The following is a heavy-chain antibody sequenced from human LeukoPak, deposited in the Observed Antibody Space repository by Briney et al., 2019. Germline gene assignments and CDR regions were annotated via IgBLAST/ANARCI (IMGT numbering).Heavy chain of an antibody. Sequence: GGSLRLSCAASGFTFSSYWMSWVRQAPGKGLEWVSVIYSGGSTYYADSVKGRFTISRDNSKNTLYLQMTSLRAEDTAVYYCARDRGGEYYFDYWGQGTLVTVSS. V-gene: IGHV3-66*01. CDR3: ARDRGGEYYFDY. D-gene: IGHD3-10*01. CDR1: GFTFSSYW. J-gene: IGHJ4*02. CDR2: IYSGGST.